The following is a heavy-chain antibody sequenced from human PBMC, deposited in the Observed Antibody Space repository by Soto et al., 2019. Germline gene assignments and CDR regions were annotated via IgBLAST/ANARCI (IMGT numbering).Heavy chain of an antibody. D-gene: IGHD1-1*01. V-gene: IGHV4-39*01. CDR1: GGSISSSSYY. J-gene: IGHJ4*02. CDR3: ARRRAVQTEVYYFDY. Sequence: TLSLTCTVSGGSISSSSYYWGWIRQPPGKGLEWIGSIYYSGSTYYNPSLKSRVTISVDTSKNQFSLKLSSVTAADTAVYYCARRRAVQTEVYYFDYWGQGTLVTVSS. CDR2: IYYSGST.